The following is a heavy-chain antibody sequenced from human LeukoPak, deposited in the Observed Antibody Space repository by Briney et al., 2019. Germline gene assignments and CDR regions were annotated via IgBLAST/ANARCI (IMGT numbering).Heavy chain of an antibody. CDR1: GYTFTSYG. J-gene: IGHJ3*02. CDR3: ARVLVRDAFDI. V-gene: IGHV1-18*01. CDR2: ISAYNGNT. Sequence: ASVKVSCKASGYTFTSYGISWVRQAPGQGLEWMGWISAYNGNTNYAQRLQGRVTMTADTSTNTAYMEVRSLRSDDTAVYYCARVLVRDAFDIWGLGTMVTVSS.